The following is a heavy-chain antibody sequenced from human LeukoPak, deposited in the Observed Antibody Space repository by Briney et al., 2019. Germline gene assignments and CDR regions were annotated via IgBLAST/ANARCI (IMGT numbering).Heavy chain of an antibody. V-gene: IGHV1-2*02. CDR1: GYIHNRYN. CDR3: TKEGVEGY. Sequence: ASVKVPCKASGYIHNRYNMHGLRQPRAKGLEWMGWINSNSGGKNYAKKFQGRVTMTRDMSINTAYMELGRLTSDDTAVYYCTKEGVEGYWGQGTLVTVSS. CDR2: INSNSGGK. J-gene: IGHJ4*02.